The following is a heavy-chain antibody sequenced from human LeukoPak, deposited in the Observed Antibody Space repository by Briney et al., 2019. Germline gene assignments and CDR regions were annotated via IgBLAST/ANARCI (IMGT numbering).Heavy chain of an antibody. CDR1: GFTFSSYA. CDR2: ISGSGGST. Sequence: GGSLRLSCAASGFTFSSYAMSWVRQAPGKGLEWVSAISGSGGSTYYADSVKGRFTISRDNSKNTLYLQMNSLRAEDTAVYHCAKVENYYDSSGYYSFDYWGQGTLVTVSS. CDR3: AKVENYYDSSGYYSFDY. V-gene: IGHV3-23*01. D-gene: IGHD3-22*01. J-gene: IGHJ4*02.